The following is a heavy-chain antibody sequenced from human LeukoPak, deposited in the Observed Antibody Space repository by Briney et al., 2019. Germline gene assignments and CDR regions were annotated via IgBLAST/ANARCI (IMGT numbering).Heavy chain of an antibody. CDR2: INHSGGT. V-gene: IGHV4-34*01. J-gene: IGHJ5*02. CDR1: GGSFSGYY. D-gene: IGHD2-2*03. Sequence: SETLSLTCAVYGGSFSGYYWSWIRQPPGKGLEWIGEINHSGGTNYNPSLKSRVTISVDTSKNQFSLKLSSVTAADTAVYYCARGRIHVDIVVVPAARANWFDPWGQGTLVTVSS. CDR3: ARGRIHVDIVVVPAARANWFDP.